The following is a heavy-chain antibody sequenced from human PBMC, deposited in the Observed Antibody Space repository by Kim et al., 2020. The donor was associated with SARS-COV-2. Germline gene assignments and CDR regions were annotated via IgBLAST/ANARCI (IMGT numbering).Heavy chain of an antibody. CDR2: FVPEDGDT. J-gene: IGHJ4*02. V-gene: IGHV1-24*01. CDR1: GYTLTQLS. D-gene: IGHD3-3*01. CDR3: VTTSIRFLEWSPGPLNHYFHY. Sequence: ASVKVSCKVSGYTLTQLSMHWVRQAPGKGLEWMGGFVPEDGDTIYAQRFQGRVTMTEDTSTDTAYMELSSLKCEDTAIYYCVTTSIRFLEWSPGPLNHYFHYWGQGTLVTVSS.